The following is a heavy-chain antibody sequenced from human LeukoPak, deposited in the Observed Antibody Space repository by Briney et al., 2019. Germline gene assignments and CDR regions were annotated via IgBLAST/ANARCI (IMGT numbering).Heavy chain of an antibody. CDR2: IWYDGSNK. CDR1: GFTFSSYG. Sequence: GGSLRLYCAASGFTFSSYGMHWVRQAPGKGLEWVAVIWYDGSNKYYADSVKGRFTISRDNSKNTLYLQMNSLRAEDTAVYYCVMQDNVVVQTARGFDSWGQGTLVTVSP. V-gene: IGHV3-33*01. D-gene: IGHD2-2*01. J-gene: IGHJ4*02. CDR3: VMQDNVVVQTARGFDS.